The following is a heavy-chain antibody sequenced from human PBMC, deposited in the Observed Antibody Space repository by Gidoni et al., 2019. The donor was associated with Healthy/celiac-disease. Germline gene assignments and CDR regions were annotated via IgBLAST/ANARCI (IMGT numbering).Heavy chain of an antibody. J-gene: IGHJ5*02. D-gene: IGHD6-19*01. CDR3: APSLDWYSSGRPNWFDP. V-gene: IGHV1-69*04. CDR2: IIPILGIA. CDR1: GGTFSSYA. Sequence: QVQLVQSGAEVKKPGSSVKVSCKASGGTFSSYAISWVRQAPGQGLEWMGRIIPILGIANYAQKFQGRVTITADKSTSTAYMELSSLRSEDTAVYYCAPSLDWYSSGRPNWFDPWGQGTLVTVSS.